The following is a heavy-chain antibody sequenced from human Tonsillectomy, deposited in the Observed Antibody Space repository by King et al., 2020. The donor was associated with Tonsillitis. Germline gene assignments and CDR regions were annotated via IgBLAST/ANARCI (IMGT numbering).Heavy chain of an antibody. Sequence: QLVQSGAEGKKPGQSLKISCQGSGYIFINFWIGWVRQMPGRGLEWMGIIYPDDSDTRYSPSFKGQVTISVDKSNSTAYLQWTSLKASDTAMYYCVRGRVNVINGVPVPGTYFDYWGQGTPVTVSS. V-gene: IGHV5-51*03. J-gene: IGHJ4*02. D-gene: IGHD2-8*01. CDR2: IYPDDSDT. CDR1: GYIFINFW. CDR3: VRGRVNVINGVPVPGTYFDY.